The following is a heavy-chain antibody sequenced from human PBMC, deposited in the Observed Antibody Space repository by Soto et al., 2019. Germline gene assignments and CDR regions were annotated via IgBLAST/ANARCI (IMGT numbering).Heavy chain of an antibody. CDR1: GASISTYY. CDR3: ARVQVVPAAMVDY. CDR2: IFYTGST. J-gene: IGHJ4*02. Sequence: SETLSLTCTVSGASISTYYWSWIRQPPGKGLEWIGYIFYTGSTNCNPSLKSRVTISVDTSKNQFSLKLSSVTAADTAVYYCARVQVVPAAMVDYWGQGTLVTVSS. V-gene: IGHV4-59*01. D-gene: IGHD2-2*01.